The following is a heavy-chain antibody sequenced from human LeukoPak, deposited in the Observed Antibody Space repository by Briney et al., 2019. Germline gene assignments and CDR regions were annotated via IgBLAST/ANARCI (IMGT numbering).Heavy chain of an antibody. V-gene: IGHV3-15*01. D-gene: IGHD6-13*01. CDR1: GITFTKAW. Sequence: GGSLRLSCAASGITFTKAWMSWVRQAPGKGLEWVGRIKSRSDGGTIDYGAPVKDRFTISRDDSKNTLYLLMNSLKTEDKAVYYCNTAAGYDSRWYTWWGKGTLVTVSS. CDR2: IKSRSDGGTI. CDR3: NTAAGYDSRWYTW. J-gene: IGHJ4*02.